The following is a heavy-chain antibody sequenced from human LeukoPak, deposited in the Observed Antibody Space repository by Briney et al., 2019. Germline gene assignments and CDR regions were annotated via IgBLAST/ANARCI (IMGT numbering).Heavy chain of an antibody. CDR2: IYYSGST. CDR1: GGSISSYY. Sequence: PSETLSLTCTVSGGSISSYYWSWIRQPPGKGLEWIGYIYYSGSTNYNPSLKGRVTISVDTSKNQFSLKLSSVTAADTAVYYCASVVAGGSCYSWGQGTLVTVSS. CDR3: ASVVAGGSCYS. J-gene: IGHJ4*02. D-gene: IGHD2-15*01. V-gene: IGHV4-59*01.